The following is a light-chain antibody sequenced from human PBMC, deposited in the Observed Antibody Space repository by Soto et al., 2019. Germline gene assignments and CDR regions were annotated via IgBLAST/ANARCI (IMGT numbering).Light chain of an antibody. CDR2: DAS. CDR3: QEYGASAWR. CDR1: QSVSSGL. Sequence: SGSSQSVSSGLLAWYQHKPGQAPSLLIFDASRRATGIPDRFSGSGSGADISLTSSVLEPVDFASYDRQEYGASAWRVAEGTKVDIK. V-gene: IGKV3D-20*01. J-gene: IGKJ4*01.